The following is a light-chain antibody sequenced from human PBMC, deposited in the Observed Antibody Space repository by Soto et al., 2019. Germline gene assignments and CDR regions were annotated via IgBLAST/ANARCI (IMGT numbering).Light chain of an antibody. Sequence: QTVVTQEPSSSVSPGGTVTLTCGLSSGSVSKSHYPTWYQQTSGQAPRTLIYNTNTHSSGVPDRFSGSILGNKAALTITGAQADDESAYYCVLYMGSGISVFGGGTKLTVL. CDR2: NTN. V-gene: IGLV8-61*01. J-gene: IGLJ3*02. CDR3: VLYMGSGISV. CDR1: SGSVSKSHY.